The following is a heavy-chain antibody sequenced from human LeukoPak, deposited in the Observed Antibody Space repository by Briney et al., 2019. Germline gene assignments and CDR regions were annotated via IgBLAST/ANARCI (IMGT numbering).Heavy chain of an antibody. V-gene: IGHV4-39*07. J-gene: IGHJ4*02. Sequence: SETLSLTCTVSGGSISSSSYYWGWIRQPPGKGLEWIGSIYYSGSTYYNPSLKSRVTISVDTSKNQFSLKLSSVTAADTAVYYCARTDSSGWYGPFHYWGQGTLVTVSS. CDR2: IYYSGST. CDR1: GGSISSSSYY. D-gene: IGHD6-19*01. CDR3: ARTDSSGWYGPFHY.